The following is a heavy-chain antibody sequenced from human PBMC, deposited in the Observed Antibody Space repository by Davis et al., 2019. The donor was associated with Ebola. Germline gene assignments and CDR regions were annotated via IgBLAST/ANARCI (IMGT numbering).Heavy chain of an antibody. J-gene: IGHJ4*02. CDR2: VSFDGSNK. D-gene: IGHD4-11*01. CDR3: ATQGGYSNGGHFDF. CDR1: GFILRNSA. V-gene: IGHV3-30*04. Sequence: GGSLRLSCVVSGFILRNSAMVWVRQAPGKGLQWVASVSFDGSNKFYADSVIGRFTISRDDPKDTLYLQMSSLRVDDTAIYYCATQGGYSNGGHFDFWGRGTLVTVSS.